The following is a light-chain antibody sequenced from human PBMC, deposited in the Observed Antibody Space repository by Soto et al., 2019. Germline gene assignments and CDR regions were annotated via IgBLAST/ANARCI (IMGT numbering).Light chain of an antibody. V-gene: IGLV2-14*01. J-gene: IGLJ3*02. CDR1: TSDIGVYNY. Sequence: QSALTQPASVSGSLGQSITISCTGTTSDIGVYNYVSWYQHHPGKAPKLMIYEVSNRPSGVSYRFSGSKSGNTASLTISGLQAEDEADYYCSSYTTITGVFGGGTKLTVL. CDR2: EVS. CDR3: SSYTTITGV.